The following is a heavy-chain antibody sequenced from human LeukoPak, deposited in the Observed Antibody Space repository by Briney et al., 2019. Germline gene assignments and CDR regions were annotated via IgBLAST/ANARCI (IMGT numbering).Heavy chain of an antibody. J-gene: IGHJ4*02. Sequence: GGSLRLSCVSPGFIFTNYWMHWVRQVPGKGPVWVGRIDKEGSAAFYAESVKGRFTISRDNVKSTVYLQMNSLTAEDTAVYHCARGGYSGSYYRFDWGQGTLVTVSS. CDR1: GFIFTNYW. CDR2: IDKEGSAA. D-gene: IGHD1-26*01. CDR3: ARGGYSGSYYRFD. V-gene: IGHV3-74*01.